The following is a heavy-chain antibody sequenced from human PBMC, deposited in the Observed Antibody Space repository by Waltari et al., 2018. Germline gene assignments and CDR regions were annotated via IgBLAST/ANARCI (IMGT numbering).Heavy chain of an antibody. CDR1: GFTVNNDY. CDR3: ARGRGHYDSSGYNPYYFDY. Sequence: EVQLVESGGGLIQPGGSLRLSCAASGFTVNNDYFSWVRQAPGKGLEWVSGIQSGDSTYYADSVKGRFTISRDNSKNTLYLQMNSLSAEDTAVYYCARGRGHYDSSGYNPYYFDYWGQGTLVTVSS. J-gene: IGHJ4*02. CDR2: IQSGDST. V-gene: IGHV3-53*01. D-gene: IGHD3-22*01.